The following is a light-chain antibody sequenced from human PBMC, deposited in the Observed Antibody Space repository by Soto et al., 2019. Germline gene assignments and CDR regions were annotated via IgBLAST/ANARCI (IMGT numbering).Light chain of an antibody. CDR1: SSDVGGFNY. V-gene: IGLV2-14*01. CDR3: NSYTSSSALYV. CDR2: EVS. Sequence: QSALTQPASVSGSPGQSITISCAGTSSDVGGFNYVSWYQQHPGKAPKLMIYEVSNRPSGISIRFSGSKSGNTASLTISGLQAGDEADYYCNSYTSSSALYVFGSGTKLTVL. J-gene: IGLJ1*01.